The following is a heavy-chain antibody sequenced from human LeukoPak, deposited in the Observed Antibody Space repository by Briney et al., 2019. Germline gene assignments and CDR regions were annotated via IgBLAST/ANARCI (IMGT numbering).Heavy chain of an antibody. Sequence: ASVKVSCKASGGTFSSYAISWVRQAPGQGLEWMGGIIPIFGTANYAWKFQGRVTITADESTSTAYMELSSLRSEDTAVYYCARAQLRYFDWLLSRVFGTFDIWGQGTMVTVSS. J-gene: IGHJ3*02. V-gene: IGHV1-69*13. CDR2: IIPIFGTA. D-gene: IGHD3-9*01. CDR1: GGTFSSYA. CDR3: ARAQLRYFDWLLSRVFGTFDI.